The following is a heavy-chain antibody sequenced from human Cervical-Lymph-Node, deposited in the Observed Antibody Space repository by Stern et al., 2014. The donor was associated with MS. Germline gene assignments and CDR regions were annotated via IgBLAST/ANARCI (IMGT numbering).Heavy chain of an antibody. Sequence: QVQLVQSGGGVVQPGRSLRLSCKASGFTFSNYGMHWVRQAPGKGLEWVAIIWSDGSNEYYADSVTGRFTISRYNSKNTLYLEMNSLRAEDTAVYYCATRTDYALGYWGQGTLVTVSS. D-gene: IGHD4-17*01. V-gene: IGHV3-33*01. J-gene: IGHJ4*02. CDR1: GFTFSNYG. CDR3: ATRTDYALGY. CDR2: IWSDGSNE.